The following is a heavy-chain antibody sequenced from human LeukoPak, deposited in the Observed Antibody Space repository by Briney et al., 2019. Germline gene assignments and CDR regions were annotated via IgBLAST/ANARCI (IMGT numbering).Heavy chain of an antibody. CDR1: GFTFTDYW. V-gene: IGHV3-7*01. Sequence: GGSLRLSCAVSGFTFTDYWMNWVRQAPGKGLEWVASIRQDGSEKTYVDSVKGRFTISRDNTENSLSLQVNSLRVEDTAVYYCARDGTAAGLYLDLWGQGTLVTVSS. J-gene: IGHJ4*01. D-gene: IGHD6-13*01. CDR3: ARDGTAAGLYLDL. CDR2: IRQDGSEK.